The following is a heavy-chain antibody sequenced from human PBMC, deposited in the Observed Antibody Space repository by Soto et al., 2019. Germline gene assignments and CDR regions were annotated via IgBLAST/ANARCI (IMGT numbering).Heavy chain of an antibody. CDR3: ARSPRTPIAAAGLDWFDP. D-gene: IGHD6-13*01. J-gene: IGHJ5*02. V-gene: IGHV4-30-2*01. Sequence: PSETLSLTCAVSGGSISSGGYSWSWIRQPPGKGLEWIGYIYHSGSTYYNPSLKSRVTISVDRSKNQFSLKRSSVTAADTAVYYCARSPRTPIAAAGLDWFDPWGQGTLVTVSS. CDR1: GGSISSGGYS. CDR2: IYHSGST.